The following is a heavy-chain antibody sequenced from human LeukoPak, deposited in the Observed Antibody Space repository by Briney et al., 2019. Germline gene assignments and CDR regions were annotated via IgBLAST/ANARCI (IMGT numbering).Heavy chain of an antibody. D-gene: IGHD3-9*01. CDR3: ARRGGYYDISTGYYTYYFDY. CDR1: GGSISSYY. J-gene: IGHJ4*02. CDR2: IYYSGST. V-gene: IGHV4-59*01. Sequence: SETLSLTCTVSGGSISSYYWSWIRQPPGKGLEWIGYIYYSGSTNYNPSLKSRVTISVATSKNQFSLKLSSATAADTAVYYCARRGGYYDISTGYYTYYFDYWGQGTLVTVSS.